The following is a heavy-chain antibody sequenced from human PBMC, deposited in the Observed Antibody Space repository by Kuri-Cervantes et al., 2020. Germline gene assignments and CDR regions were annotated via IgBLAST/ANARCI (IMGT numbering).Heavy chain of an antibody. CDR2: ISAYNGNT. CDR3: ARAGGSHTGWGYYYYGVDV. D-gene: IGHD3-16*01. Sequence: ASVKVSCKASGYTFTSYGISWVRQAPGQGLEWMGWISAYNGNTNYAQKLQGRVTMTTDTSTSTAYMELRSLSSDDTAVYYCARAGGSHTGWGYYYYGVDVWGQGTTVTVSS. CDR1: GYTFTSYG. V-gene: IGHV1-18*01. J-gene: IGHJ6*02.